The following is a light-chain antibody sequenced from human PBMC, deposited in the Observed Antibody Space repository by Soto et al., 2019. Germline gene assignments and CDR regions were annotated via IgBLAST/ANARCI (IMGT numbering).Light chain of an antibody. V-gene: IGLV1-47*01. CDR1: WYNIGKSL. CDR2: MTN. Sequence: QSVLTQPPSASGTPGQTVTISCSGGWYNIGKSLGYWYQHLPGTAPKLLIYMTNQRPSGVPDRFSGSKSGSSASLAVSGLRSEDEAVYYCAAWDDSLRAWVFGGGTKLTVL. J-gene: IGLJ3*02. CDR3: AAWDDSLRAWV.